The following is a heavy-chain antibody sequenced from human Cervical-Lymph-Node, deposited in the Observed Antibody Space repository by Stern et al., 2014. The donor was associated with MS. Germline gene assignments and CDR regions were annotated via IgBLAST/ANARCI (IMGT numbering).Heavy chain of an antibody. CDR2: ISTSGNTI. CDR1: GFTFSDYY. D-gene: IGHD3-10*01. CDR3: ARESGSYPTWFDT. Sequence: QVQLVQSGGGLVKPGGSLRLSCAASGFTFSDYYMSWIRQAPGKGLEWVSYISTSGNTIYYADSVKGRFTISRANAKNSLYLQMNSLRAEDTAVYYCARESGSYPTWFDTWGQGTLVTVSS. V-gene: IGHV3-11*01. J-gene: IGHJ5*02.